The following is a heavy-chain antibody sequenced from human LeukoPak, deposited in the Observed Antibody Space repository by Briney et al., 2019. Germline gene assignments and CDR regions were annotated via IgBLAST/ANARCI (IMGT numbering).Heavy chain of an antibody. D-gene: IGHD3-9*01. CDR3: ARDPPHYYDILTGYYRGPFDC. CDR1: GFTFSSYA. CDR2: ISGSGGST. J-gene: IGHJ4*02. Sequence: GGSLRLSCAASGFTFSSYAMSWVRQAPGKGLEWVSAISGSGGSTYYADSVKGRFTISRDNSKNTLYLQMNSLRAEDTAVYYCARDPPHYYDILTGYYRGPFDCWGQGTLVTVSS. V-gene: IGHV3-23*01.